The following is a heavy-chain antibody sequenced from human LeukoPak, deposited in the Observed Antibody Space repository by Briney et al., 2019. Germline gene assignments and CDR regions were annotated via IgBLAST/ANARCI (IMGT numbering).Heavy chain of an antibody. CDR1: GFTFSDYY. Sequence: GGSLRLSCAASGFTFSDYYMSWIRQAPGKGLEWVSYISSSGSTIYYADSVKGRFTISRDNAKNSLYLQMNSLRAEDTAVYYCARDPVAGTDRFDYWGQGTLVTVSS. V-gene: IGHV3-11*01. CDR2: ISSSGSTI. D-gene: IGHD6-19*01. J-gene: IGHJ4*02. CDR3: ARDPVAGTDRFDY.